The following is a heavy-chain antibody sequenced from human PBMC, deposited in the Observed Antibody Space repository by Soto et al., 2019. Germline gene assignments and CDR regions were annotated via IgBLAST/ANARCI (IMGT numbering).Heavy chain of an antibody. CDR1: GGSITSGGSF. J-gene: IGHJ5*02. Sequence: SSETLSLTCTVSGGSITSGGSFWSWIRQHPGKGPEWIAFIGYSGATSYNPSLASRVTISADTYKSQFSLNLRSVTAADTAVYYCARGGASSKWFAPWGQGTLVTAPQ. V-gene: IGHV4-31*03. CDR3: ARGGASSKWFAP. CDR2: IGYSGAT. D-gene: IGHD2-15*01.